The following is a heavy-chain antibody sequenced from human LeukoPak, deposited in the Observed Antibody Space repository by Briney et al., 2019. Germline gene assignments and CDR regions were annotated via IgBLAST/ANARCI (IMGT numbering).Heavy chain of an antibody. D-gene: IGHD2-21*01. Sequence: PGGSLRLSCAASGFTFSSYAMSWVRQAPGKGLEWVSAISGSGGSTYYADSVKGRFTISRDNSKNTLYLQMNSLRAEDTAVYYCAKLGDWNYYYYMDVWGQGTTVTVSS. J-gene: IGHJ6*03. CDR2: ISGSGGST. CDR1: GFTFSSYA. CDR3: AKLGDWNYYYYMDV. V-gene: IGHV3-23*01.